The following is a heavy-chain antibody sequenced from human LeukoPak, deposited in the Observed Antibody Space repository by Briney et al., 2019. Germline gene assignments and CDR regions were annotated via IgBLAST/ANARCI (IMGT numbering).Heavy chain of an antibody. D-gene: IGHD3-10*01. J-gene: IGHJ4*02. CDR2: INRDGSTT. CDR1: GFTFSNYW. CDR3: ARDKKSGESSEIDY. V-gene: IGHV3-74*03. Sequence: GGSLRLSCVASGFTFSNYWVHWVRQAPGKGLVWVSRINRDGSTTKYADSVKGRFTVSRDNAKNTLNLQMNSLRAEDTAVYYCARDKKSGESSEIDYWGQGTLVTVSS.